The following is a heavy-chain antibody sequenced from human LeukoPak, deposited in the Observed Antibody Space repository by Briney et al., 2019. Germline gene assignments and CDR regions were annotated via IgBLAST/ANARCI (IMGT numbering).Heavy chain of an antibody. CDR3: ARDWVTTDY. Sequence: GGSLRLSCAVSGFTFSSYAMHWVRQAPGKGLEWVAVISYDGSNKYYADSVKGRFTISRDNSKNTLYLQMNSLRAEDTAVYYCARDWVTTDYWGQGALVTVSS. V-gene: IGHV3-30-3*01. CDR1: GFTFSSYA. J-gene: IGHJ4*02. D-gene: IGHD1-14*01. CDR2: ISYDGSNK.